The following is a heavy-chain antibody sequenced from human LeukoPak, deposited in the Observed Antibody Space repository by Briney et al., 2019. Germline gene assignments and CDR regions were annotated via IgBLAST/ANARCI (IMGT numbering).Heavy chain of an antibody. CDR1: GGSISSISYY. J-gene: IGHJ4*02. CDR3: ATCPWGRGSCFFDY. Sequence: SETLSLTCTVSGGSISSISYYWGWIRQPPGKELEWIGSIYYSGSTYYNPSLNSRVTISVDTSKNQFSLKLSSVTAADTAVYYCATCPWGRGSCFFDYWGQGTLVTVSS. CDR2: IYYSGST. D-gene: IGHD2-15*01. V-gene: IGHV4-39*01.